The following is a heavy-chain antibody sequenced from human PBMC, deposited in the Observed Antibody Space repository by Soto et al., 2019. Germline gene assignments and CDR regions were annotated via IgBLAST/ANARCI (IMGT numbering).Heavy chain of an antibody. CDR3: TRDRGWQTFDY. J-gene: IGHJ4*01. Sequence: PGGSLRLSCAASGFTFGNYWVTWVRQAPGKELERVANIKVDGSERYYMDSVKGRFIISRDNGKNLVFLQMNSLRAEDTAVYYCTRDRGWQTFDYWGQGTLVTVSS. D-gene: IGHD3-10*01. CDR1: GFTFGNYW. V-gene: IGHV3-7*03. CDR2: IKVDGSER.